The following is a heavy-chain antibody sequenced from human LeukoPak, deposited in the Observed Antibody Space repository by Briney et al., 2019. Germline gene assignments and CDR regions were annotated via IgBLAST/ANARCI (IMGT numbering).Heavy chain of an antibody. CDR3: AGRDYYDSSGYVDY. CDR1: GGSISSSSYY. Sequence: SETLSLTCTVSGGSISSSSYYWGWIRQPPGKGLEWIGSIYYSGSTYYNPSLKSRVTISVDTPKNQFSLKLSSVTAADTAVYYCAGRDYYDSSGYVDYWGQGTLVTVSS. V-gene: IGHV4-39*01. CDR2: IYYSGST. D-gene: IGHD3-22*01. J-gene: IGHJ4*02.